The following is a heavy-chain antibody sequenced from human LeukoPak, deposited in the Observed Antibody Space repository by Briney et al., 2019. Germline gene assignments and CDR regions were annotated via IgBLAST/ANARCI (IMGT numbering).Heavy chain of an antibody. CDR1: GGSVSSYY. Sequence: SETLSLTCTVSGGSVSSYYWSWIRQPPGKGLEWIGYIYYSGSTNYNPSLKSRVTISVDTSKNQFSLELSSVTAADTAVYYCARGRQDVTMIVVVMTAVSYYLDVWGKGTTVTVS. CDR3: ARGRQDVTMIVVVMTAVSYYLDV. CDR2: IYYSGST. D-gene: IGHD3-22*01. J-gene: IGHJ6*03. V-gene: IGHV4-59*02.